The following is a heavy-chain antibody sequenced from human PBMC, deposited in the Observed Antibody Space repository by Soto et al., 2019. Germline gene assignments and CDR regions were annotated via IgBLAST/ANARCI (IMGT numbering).Heavy chain of an antibody. CDR3: ARGALGHYYMDV. CDR2: ISGRSDYT. V-gene: IGHV3-23*01. CDR1: GFTFSSYT. D-gene: IGHD3-16*01. Sequence: GGSLRLSCAASGFTFSSYTMTWVRQAPGKGLEWVSAISGRSDYTTYADSVKGRFAISRDNSQNTLFLQMNSLRVEDTAVYYCARGALGHYYMDVWGKGTTVTVSS. J-gene: IGHJ6*03.